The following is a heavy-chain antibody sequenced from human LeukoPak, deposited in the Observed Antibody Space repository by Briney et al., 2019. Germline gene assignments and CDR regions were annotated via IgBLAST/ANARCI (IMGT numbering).Heavy chain of an antibody. V-gene: IGHV4-34*01. Sequence: PSETLSLTCAVYGGSFSGYYWSWIRQPPGKGLEWIGEIHHSGSTNYNPSLKSRVTISVDTSKNQFSLKLSSVTAADTAVYYCARGLSDYCSGGSCYYFDYWGQGTLVTVSS. J-gene: IGHJ4*02. CDR3: ARGLSDYCSGGSCYYFDY. CDR1: GGSFSGYY. CDR2: IHHSGST. D-gene: IGHD2-15*01.